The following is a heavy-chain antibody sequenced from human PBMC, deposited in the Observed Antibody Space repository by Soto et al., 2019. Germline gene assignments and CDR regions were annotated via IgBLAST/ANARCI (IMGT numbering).Heavy chain of an antibody. D-gene: IGHD3-16*02. V-gene: IGHV3-23*01. J-gene: IGHJ3*02. CDR3: AKDQNVITFGGVIVTDAFDI. CDR2: ISGSGGST. CDR1: GFTFSSYA. Sequence: GGSLRLSCAASGFTFSSYAMSWVRQAPGKGLEWVSAISGSGGSTYYADSVKGRFTISRDNSKNTLYLQMSSLRAEDTAVYYCAKDQNVITFGGVIVTDAFDIWGQGTMVTVSS.